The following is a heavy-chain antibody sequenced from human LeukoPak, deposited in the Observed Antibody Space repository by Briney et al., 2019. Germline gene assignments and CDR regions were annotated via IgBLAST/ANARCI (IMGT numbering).Heavy chain of an antibody. Sequence: SETLSLTCTVSGGSISSSSYYWGWIRQPPGKGLEWIGSIYYSGSTYYNPSLKSRVTISVDTSKNQFSLKLSSVTAADTAVYYCAKVSRGYSSGWYASEDDYWGQGTLVTVSS. CDR2: IYYSGST. CDR1: GGSISSSSYY. CDR3: AKVSRGYSSGWYASEDDY. V-gene: IGHV4-39*07. J-gene: IGHJ4*02. D-gene: IGHD6-19*01.